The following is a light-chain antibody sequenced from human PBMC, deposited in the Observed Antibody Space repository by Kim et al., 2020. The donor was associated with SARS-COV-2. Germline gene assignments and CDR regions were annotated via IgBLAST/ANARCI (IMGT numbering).Light chain of an antibody. V-gene: IGKV1-27*01. J-gene: IGKJ1*01. CDR1: QGIRNY. CDR2: AAS. CDR3: QNYNSAPWT. Sequence: ESVGDRVTTTCRASQGIRNYLAWYQQNPGKVPKLLTYAASAVQLGVPSRFSGSGSGTDFTLTISSLQPEDVATNYCQNYNSAPWTFGQGTKVDIK.